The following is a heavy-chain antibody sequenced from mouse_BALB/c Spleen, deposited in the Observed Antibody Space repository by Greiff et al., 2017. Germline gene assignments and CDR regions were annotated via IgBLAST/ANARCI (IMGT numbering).Heavy chain of an antibody. Sequence: EVQVVESGGGLVQPGGSLKLSCAASGFTFSSYTMSWVRQTPEKRLEWVAYISNGGGSTYYPDTVKGRFTISRDNAKNTLYLQMSSLKSEDTAMYYCAGGVYYYAMDYWGQGTSVTVSS. V-gene: IGHV5-12-2*01. CDR3: AGGVYYYAMDY. CDR1: GFTFSSYT. CDR2: ISNGGGST. J-gene: IGHJ4*01.